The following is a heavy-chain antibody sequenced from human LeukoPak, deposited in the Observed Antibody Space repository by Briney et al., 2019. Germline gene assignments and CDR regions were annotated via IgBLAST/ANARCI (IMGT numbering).Heavy chain of an antibody. V-gene: IGHV4-34*01. CDR3: ARVTGMVRGVITPRFDY. Sequence: SETLSLTCAVYGGSFSGYYWTWIRQPPGKGLEWIGEINHSGSTNHNPSLKSRVTISVDTSKNQFSLKLSSVTAADTAVYYCARVTGMVRGVITPRFDYWGQGTLVTVSS. D-gene: IGHD3-10*01. J-gene: IGHJ4*02. CDR1: GGSFSGYY. CDR2: INHSGST.